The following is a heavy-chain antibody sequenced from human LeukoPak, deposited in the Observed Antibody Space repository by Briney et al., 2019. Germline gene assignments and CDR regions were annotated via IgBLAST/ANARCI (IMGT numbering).Heavy chain of an antibody. CDR1: GFTFSYYA. V-gene: IGHV3-23*01. Sequence: GGSLRLSCAASGFTFSYYAMSWVRQAPGKGLEWVSAISGSGGSTCYPDSVKGRFTISRDNSKNTLYLQMNSLRAEDTVVYYCAKDVTIFGVAPIAFDIWGQGTMVTVSS. CDR2: ISGSGGST. CDR3: AKDVTIFGVAPIAFDI. J-gene: IGHJ3*02. D-gene: IGHD3-3*01.